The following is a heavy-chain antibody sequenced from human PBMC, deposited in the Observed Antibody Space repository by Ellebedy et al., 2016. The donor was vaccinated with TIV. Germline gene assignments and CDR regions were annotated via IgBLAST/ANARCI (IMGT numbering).Heavy chain of an antibody. J-gene: IGHJ4*02. CDR2: ISNYNGRT. Sequence: ASVKVSCKPSGYPFIDFGITWVRQAPGQGLEWMGWISNYNGRTHYAEKFQGRVTMFTDTSTSTAYMELGSLRSDDTAIYYCARDVGGRYTSSWYDYWGQGTLVTVSS. D-gene: IGHD6-13*01. CDR1: GYPFIDFG. CDR3: ARDVGGRYTSSWYDY. V-gene: IGHV1-18*04.